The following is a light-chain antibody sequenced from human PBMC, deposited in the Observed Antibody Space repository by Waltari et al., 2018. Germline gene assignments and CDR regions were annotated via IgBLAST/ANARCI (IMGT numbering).Light chain of an antibody. Sequence: SSELTQDPAVSVALGQTVRITCQGDRRRSYHTSWYQKKPGQAPVLVIYGKTNRPSGIPDRFSGSSSGNTASLTITGAQAEDEADYYCNFRDSSGNHLEVFGGGTKLTVL. CDR1: RRRSYH. CDR3: NFRDSSGNHLEV. V-gene: IGLV3-19*01. CDR2: GKT. J-gene: IGLJ2*01.